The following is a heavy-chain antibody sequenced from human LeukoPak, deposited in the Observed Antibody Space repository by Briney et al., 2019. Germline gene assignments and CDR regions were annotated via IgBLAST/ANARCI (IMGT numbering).Heavy chain of an antibody. CDR3: ARDLSYYDSSGFDY. J-gene: IGHJ4*02. CDR2: IYSGGST. CDR1: GFTVSSNY. V-gene: IGHV3-53*01. Sequence: GGSLRLSCAASGFTVSSNYMSWVRQAPGKGLEWVSVIYSGGSTYYADSVKGRFTISRDNSKNTLYLQMNSLRAEDTAVYYCARDLSYYDSSGFDYGGQGTLVTVS. D-gene: IGHD3-22*01.